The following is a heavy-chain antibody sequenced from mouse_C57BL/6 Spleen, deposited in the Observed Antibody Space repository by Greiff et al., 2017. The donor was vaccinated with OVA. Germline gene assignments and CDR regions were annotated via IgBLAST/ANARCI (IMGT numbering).Heavy chain of an antibody. Sequence: LQESGAELVRPGASVTLSCKASGYTFTDYEMHWVKQTPVHGLEWIGAIDPETGGTAYNQKFKGKAILTADKSSSTAYMELRSLTSEDSAVYYCTRGYYYGSSFFDYWGQGTTLTVSS. D-gene: IGHD1-1*01. V-gene: IGHV1-15*01. J-gene: IGHJ2*01. CDR1: GYTFTDYE. CDR3: TRGYYYGSSFFDY. CDR2: IDPETGGT.